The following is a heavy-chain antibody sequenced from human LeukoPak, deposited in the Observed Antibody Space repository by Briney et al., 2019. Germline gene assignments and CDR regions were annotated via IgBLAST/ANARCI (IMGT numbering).Heavy chain of an antibody. J-gene: IGHJ4*02. Sequence: GASVKVSCKASGYDFINYGISWVRQAPGQGLEWMGWRSIYNGNTDYKLQGRVTMTTDTSTSTAYMEVRSLRSDDTAVDYCARGGPFPSGSSSREYYLDYWGQGTLVTVSS. CDR2: RSIYNGNT. CDR1: GYDFINYG. V-gene: IGHV1-18*01. D-gene: IGHD6-6*01. CDR3: ARGGPFPSGSSSREYYLDY.